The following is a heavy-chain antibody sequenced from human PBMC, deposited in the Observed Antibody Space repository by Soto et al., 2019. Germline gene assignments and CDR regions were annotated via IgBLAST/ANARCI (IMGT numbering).Heavy chain of an antibody. CDR2: ISGSGGST. Sequence: EVQLLESGGGLVQPGGSLRLSCAASGFTFSSYAMSWVRQAPGKGLEWVSAISGSGGSTYYADSVKGRFIISRDNSKNTLYLQMNSLRAEDTAVYYCAKGLWFGEFTFDYWGQGTLVTVSS. D-gene: IGHD3-10*01. CDR3: AKGLWFGEFTFDY. J-gene: IGHJ4*02. CDR1: GFTFSSYA. V-gene: IGHV3-23*01.